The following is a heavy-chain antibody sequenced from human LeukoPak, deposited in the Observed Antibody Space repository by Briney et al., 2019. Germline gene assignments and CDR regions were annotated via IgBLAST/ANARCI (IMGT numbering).Heavy chain of an antibody. CDR2: IYSGDSDT. CDR3: ARQVTQNLASHRVWFDP. D-gene: IGHD3-3*02. J-gene: IGHJ5*02. Sequence: GESLKISCKCSGYRFTSYWIGWVRQMPGEGLEWMAIIYSGDSDTTYSPSFQGQVSISVDKSISTAYLQWSSLKASDTAMYYCARQVTQNLASHRVWFDPWGQGTLVTVSS. CDR1: GYRFTSYW. V-gene: IGHV5-51*01.